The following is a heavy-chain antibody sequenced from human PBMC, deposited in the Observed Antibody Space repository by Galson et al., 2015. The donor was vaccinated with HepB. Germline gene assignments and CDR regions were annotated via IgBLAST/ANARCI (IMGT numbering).Heavy chain of an antibody. CDR3: ARGRYCSGGSCYSPFDS. D-gene: IGHD2-15*01. Sequence: SVKVSCKASGYTFTGYYMHWVRHAPGQGLEWMGRINPNSGGTNYAQRFQGRVTMTRDTSISTAYMGLNSLRSDDTAVYYCARGRYCSGGSCYSPFDSWGQGTLVTVSS. J-gene: IGHJ4*02. CDR1: GYTFTGYY. V-gene: IGHV1-2*06. CDR2: INPNSGGT.